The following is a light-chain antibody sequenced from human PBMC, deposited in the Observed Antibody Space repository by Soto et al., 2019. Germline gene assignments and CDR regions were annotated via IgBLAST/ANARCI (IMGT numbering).Light chain of an antibody. CDR2: GAS. CDR3: QQYGTSPRT. J-gene: IGKJ5*01. Sequence: PGERVTLSCRASQSVSGSYLTWYQQKPGQAPGLLIYGASTRATGIPARFSGSGSGTDFTLTITSLEPEDFAVYYCQQYGTSPRTFGQGTRLEIK. V-gene: IGKV3-20*01. CDR1: QSVSGSY.